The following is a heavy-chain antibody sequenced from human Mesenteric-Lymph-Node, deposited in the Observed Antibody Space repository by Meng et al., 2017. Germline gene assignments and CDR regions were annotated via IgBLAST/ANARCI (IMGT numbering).Heavy chain of an antibody. V-gene: IGHV3-21*01. Sequence: GGSLRLSCAASGFTFSSYSMNWVRQAPGKGLEWVSSISSSSSYIYYADSVKGRFTISRDNAKNSLYLQMNSLRAEDTAVYYCARDLGIVATMDYYYYGMDVWGQGTTVTVSS. CDR1: GFTFSSYS. D-gene: IGHD5-12*01. CDR2: ISSSSSYI. CDR3: ARDLGIVATMDYYYYGMDV. J-gene: IGHJ6*02.